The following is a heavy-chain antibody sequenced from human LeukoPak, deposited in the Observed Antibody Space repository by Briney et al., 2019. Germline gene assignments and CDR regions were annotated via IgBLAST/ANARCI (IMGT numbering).Heavy chain of an antibody. V-gene: IGHV1-2*02. CDR2: INPNSGGT. CDR3: ARVRTWIQLCAFDY. D-gene: IGHD5-18*01. J-gene: IGHJ4*02. CDR1: GYTFTGYY. Sequence: GASVKVSCKASGYTFTGYYMHWVRQAPGQGLEWMGWINPNSGGTNYAQKFQGRVTMTRDTSISTAYMELSRLRSDDTAVYYCARVRTWIQLCAFDYWGQGTLVTVSS.